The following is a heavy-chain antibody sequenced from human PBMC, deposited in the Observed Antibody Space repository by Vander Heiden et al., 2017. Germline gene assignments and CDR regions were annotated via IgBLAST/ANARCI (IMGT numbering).Heavy chain of an antibody. CDR3: TTGGGTGDF. CDR2: IRSKSDGGTT. J-gene: IGHJ4*02. CDR1: QFTLTETW. V-gene: IGHV3-15*01. Sequence: EVQLVESGGGLVDPGGSLRLSCAVSQFTLTETWVSWVRQAPGKGLEWVGHIRSKSDGGTTDYAAPVKGRFTVSRDDSENTSFLQMNSLKTEDTAVYYCTTGGGTGDFWGQGTLVTVSS. D-gene: IGHD7-27*01.